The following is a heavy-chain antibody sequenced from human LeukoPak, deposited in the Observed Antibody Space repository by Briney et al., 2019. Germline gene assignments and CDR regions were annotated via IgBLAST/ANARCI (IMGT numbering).Heavy chain of an antibody. CDR3: AKFGGYVEYNWFDH. V-gene: IGHV1-2*02. J-gene: IGHJ5*02. Sequence: GASVKVSCKASGYAFTGYYMHWVRQAPGQGLEWMGWINPNSGGTNYAQKFQGRVTMTRDTSISTAYMELSRLRSDDTAVYYCAKFGGYVEYNWFDHWGQGTLVTVSS. CDR1: GYAFTGYY. D-gene: IGHD5-12*01. CDR2: INPNSGGT.